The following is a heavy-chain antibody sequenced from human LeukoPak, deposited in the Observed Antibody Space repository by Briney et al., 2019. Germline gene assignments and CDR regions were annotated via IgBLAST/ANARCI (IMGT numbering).Heavy chain of an antibody. J-gene: IGHJ6*03. CDR3: ARAAGPGQSGYDPPVPMDV. Sequence: PGGSLRLSCAASGFTFSNFGMHWVRQAPGKGLEWVAFIRYDETNKYYVDSVKGRFTISRDISKNTLFLQMNSLRGEDTAVYYCARAAGPGQSGYDPPVPMDVWGKGTTVIVSS. V-gene: IGHV3-30*02. CDR1: GFTFSNFG. D-gene: IGHD5-12*01. CDR2: IRYDETNK.